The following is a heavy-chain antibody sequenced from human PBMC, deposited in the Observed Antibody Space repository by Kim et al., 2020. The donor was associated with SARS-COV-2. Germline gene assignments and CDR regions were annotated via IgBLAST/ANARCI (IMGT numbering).Heavy chain of an antibody. CDR2: VSGSGDRT. CDR1: GFTLGNYA. Sequence: GGSLRLSCAASGFTLGNYAMGWARLAPGRGLEWVSVVSGSGDRTYYADSVKGRFTISRDNSKSTLYLQMNSLKVEDPAIYYCAKAGGPSCYNHLDNWGQGTLVTVSS. J-gene: IGHJ4*02. D-gene: IGHD2-2*02. CDR3: AKAGGPSCYNHLDN. V-gene: IGHV3-23*01.